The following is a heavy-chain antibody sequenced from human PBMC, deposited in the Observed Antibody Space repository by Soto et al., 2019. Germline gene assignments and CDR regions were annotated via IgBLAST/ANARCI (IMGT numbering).Heavy chain of an antibody. D-gene: IGHD2-15*01. V-gene: IGHV1-69*08. J-gene: IGHJ2*01. CDR3: ARDGVVVVEGYFDL. Sequence: QVQLVQSGAEVKKPGSSVKVSCKASGGTFSSYTISWVRQAPGQGLEWMGRIIPILVIANYAQKFQGRVTITADKSTSTAYMELSSLRSEDTAVYYCARDGVVVVEGYFDLWGRGTLVTVSS. CDR2: IIPILVIA. CDR1: GGTFSSYT.